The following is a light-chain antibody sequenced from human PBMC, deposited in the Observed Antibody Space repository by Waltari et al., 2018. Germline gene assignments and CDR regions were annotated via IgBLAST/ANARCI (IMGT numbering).Light chain of an antibody. J-gene: IGKJ1*01. CDR1: QSVSRA. V-gene: IGKV3-20*01. CDR3: QHYVNLPVT. Sequence: EIVLTQSPGTLSLPPGERATLSCRASQSVSRALAWYQQKPGQAPRLLIYAASTRATGVPDRFSGSGSGTDFSLTISRLDPEDFAMYYCQHYVNLPVTFGQGTKVEI. CDR2: AAS.